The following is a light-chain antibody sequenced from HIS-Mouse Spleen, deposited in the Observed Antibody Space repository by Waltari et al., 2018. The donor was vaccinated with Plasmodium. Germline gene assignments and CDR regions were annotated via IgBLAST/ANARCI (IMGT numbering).Light chain of an antibody. Sequence: SYELTQPPSVSVSPGQTARITCSGDALPKQYAYWYQQKPGQAPVLVRYKDSERPSGIPERFSGSSSGTTVTLTISGVQAEDKADYYCQSADSSGTYRVFGGGTKLTVL. CDR3: QSADSSGTYRV. J-gene: IGLJ2*01. CDR1: ALPKQY. V-gene: IGLV3-25*03. CDR2: KDS.